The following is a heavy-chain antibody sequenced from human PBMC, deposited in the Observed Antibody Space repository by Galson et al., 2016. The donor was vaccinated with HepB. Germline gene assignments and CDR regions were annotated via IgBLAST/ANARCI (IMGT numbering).Heavy chain of an antibody. Sequence: LRLSCAASGFTFSASTMHWVRQASGKGLEWVGRITTKANSYATTYAAAVRGRFTISRDDSKNTAYLQMNSLKNEDTAVYYCSIWDSSVKIGMWGQGTLVTVSS. CDR2: ITTKANSYAT. V-gene: IGHV3-73*01. CDR1: GFTFSAST. J-gene: IGHJ4*02. CDR3: SIWDSSVKIGM. D-gene: IGHD3-22*01.